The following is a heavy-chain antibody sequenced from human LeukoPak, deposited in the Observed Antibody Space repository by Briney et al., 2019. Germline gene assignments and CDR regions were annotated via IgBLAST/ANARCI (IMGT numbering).Heavy chain of an antibody. CDR1: GFTFSSYG. V-gene: IGHV3-NL1*01. D-gene: IGHD3-22*01. CDR3: ARGGWYYDSSGYPDDAFDI. Sequence: GRSLRLSCAASGFTFSSYGMHWVRQAPGKGLEWVSVIYSGGSTYYADSVKGRFTISRDNSKNTLYLQMNSLRAEDTAVYYCARGGWYYDSSGYPDDAFDIWGQGTMVTVSS. CDR2: IYSGGST. J-gene: IGHJ3*02.